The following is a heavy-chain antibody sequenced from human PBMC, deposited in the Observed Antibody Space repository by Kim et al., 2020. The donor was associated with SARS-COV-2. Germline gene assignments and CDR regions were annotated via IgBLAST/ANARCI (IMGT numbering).Heavy chain of an antibody. J-gene: IGHJ4*02. D-gene: IGHD1-26*01. V-gene: IGHV1-46*01. CDR2: ST. CDR3: AREAGGTDY. Sequence: STNYAQKFQGRITMTRDTSTSTLYMELNSLTSEDTAMYYCAREAGGTDYWGQGTLVTVYS.